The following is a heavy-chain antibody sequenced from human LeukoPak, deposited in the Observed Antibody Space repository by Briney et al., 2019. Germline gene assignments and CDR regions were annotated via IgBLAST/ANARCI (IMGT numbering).Heavy chain of an antibody. CDR1: GGSFSGYY. J-gene: IGHJ3*02. CDR2: INHSGST. V-gene: IGHV4-34*01. CDR3: ASLKNYYDSSGYLVTDAFDI. Sequence: SETLSLTCAVYGGSFSGYYWSWIRQPPGKGLEWIGEINHSGSTNYNPSLKSRVTISVDTSKNQFSLKLSSVTAADTAVYYCASLKNYYDSSGYLVTDAFDIWGQGT. D-gene: IGHD3-22*01.